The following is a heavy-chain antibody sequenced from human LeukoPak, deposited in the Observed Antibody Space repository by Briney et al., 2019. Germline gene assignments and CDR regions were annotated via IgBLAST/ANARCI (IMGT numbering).Heavy chain of an antibody. D-gene: IGHD2-2*01. J-gene: IGHJ4*02. Sequence: SVKVSCKAPGGTFGSYAISWVRQAPGQGLEWMGRIIPILGITNNAQNFQGRVTITADKSTGTAYLELSSLRSEDTAVYYCASHCDSASCPFDSWGRGALVTVSS. V-gene: IGHV1-69*04. CDR2: IIPILGIT. CDR3: ASHCDSASCPFDS. CDR1: GGTFGSYA.